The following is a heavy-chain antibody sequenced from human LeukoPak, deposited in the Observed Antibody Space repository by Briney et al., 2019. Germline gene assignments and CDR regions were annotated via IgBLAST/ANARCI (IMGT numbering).Heavy chain of an antibody. CDR3: ASANPWGRDHIDY. CDR1: GFTFSSYS. Sequence: GGSLRLSCAASGFTFSSYSMNWVRQAPGKGLEWVSSISSSSSYIYYADSVKGRFTISRDNAKNSLYLQMNSLRAEDTAVYYCASANPWGRDHIDYWGQGTLVTVSS. J-gene: IGHJ4*02. D-gene: IGHD1-14*01. CDR2: ISSSSSYI. V-gene: IGHV3-21*01.